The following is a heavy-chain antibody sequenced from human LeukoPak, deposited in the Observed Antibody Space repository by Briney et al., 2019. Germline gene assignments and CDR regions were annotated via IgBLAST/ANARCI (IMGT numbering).Heavy chain of an antibody. CDR2: IYYSGST. Sequence: SETLSLTCTVSGGSISSYYWSWIRQPPGKGLEWIGYIYYSGSTNYNPSLKSRVTISVDMSKNQFSLKLSSVTAADTAVYYCAGYCGGDCYSGGEAFDIWGQGTMVTVSS. D-gene: IGHD2-21*02. J-gene: IGHJ3*02. V-gene: IGHV4-59*01. CDR1: GGSISSYY. CDR3: AGYCGGDCYSGGEAFDI.